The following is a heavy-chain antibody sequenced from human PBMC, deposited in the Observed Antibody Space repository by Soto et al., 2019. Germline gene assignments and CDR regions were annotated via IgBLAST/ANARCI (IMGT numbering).Heavy chain of an antibody. CDR2: ILPFFGTA. CDR1: GGTFRTES. Sequence: QVHLVQSGAEVKKPGSSVKVSCKYSGGTFRTESINWVRQAPGQGLEWMGGILPFFGTADYAPRLQGRVTITADGSTTTAYMELTSLTSQDTAVYFCARGHAYGGNSEAFDVWGQGTMVTVSS. V-gene: IGHV1-69*13. J-gene: IGHJ3*01. CDR3: ARGHAYGGNSEAFDV. D-gene: IGHD2-21*01.